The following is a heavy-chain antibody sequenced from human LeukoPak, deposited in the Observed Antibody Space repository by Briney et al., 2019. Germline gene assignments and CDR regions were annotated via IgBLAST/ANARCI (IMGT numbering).Heavy chain of an antibody. CDR2: ISSSSTI. Sequence: GGSLRLSCAASGFTFSSYSMHWVRQAPGKGLEWVSYISSSSTIYYADSVKGRFTISRDNAKNSLYLQMNSLRAEDTAVYYCAKDEAYSSSWYFGYYYYGMDVWGQGTTVTVSS. V-gene: IGHV3-48*01. D-gene: IGHD6-13*01. CDR1: GFTFSSYS. CDR3: AKDEAYSSSWYFGYYYYGMDV. J-gene: IGHJ6*02.